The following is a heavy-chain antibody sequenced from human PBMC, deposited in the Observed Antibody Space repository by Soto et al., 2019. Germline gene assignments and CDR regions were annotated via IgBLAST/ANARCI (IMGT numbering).Heavy chain of an antibody. V-gene: IGHV4-31*03. CDR3: ARDQGGYCSITSCYLPEYVQH. D-gene: IGHD2-2*01. CDR1: GVSISSGGYY. J-gene: IGHJ1*01. CDR2: IYYSGST. Sequence: QVQLQESGPGLVKPSQTLSLTCTVSGVSISSGGYYWNWIRQHPGKGLEWVGSIYYSGSTYYNPSLKSRVTISVDTSKNQFSLKLNSVTAADTAVYYCARDQGGYCSITSCYLPEYVQHWGQGSLVTVSS.